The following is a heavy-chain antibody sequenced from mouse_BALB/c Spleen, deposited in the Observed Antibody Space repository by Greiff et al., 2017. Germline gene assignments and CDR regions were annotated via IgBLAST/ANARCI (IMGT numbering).Heavy chain of an antibody. CDR1: GYTFTSYW. J-gene: IGHJ3*01. V-gene: IGHV1-5*01. D-gene: IGHD4-1*01. CDR2: IYPGNSDT. CDR3: TRPNWDVTWFAY. Sequence: EVKLEESGTVLARPGASVKMSCKASGYTFTSYWMHWVKQRPGQGLEWIGAIYPGNSDTSYNQKFKGKAKLTAVTSTSTAYMELGSLTNEDSAVYYCTRPNWDVTWFAYWGQGTLVTVSA.